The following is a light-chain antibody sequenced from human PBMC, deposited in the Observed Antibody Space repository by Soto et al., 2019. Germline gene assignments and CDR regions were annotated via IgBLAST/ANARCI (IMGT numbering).Light chain of an antibody. CDR2: GAS. V-gene: IGKV3-15*01. Sequence: EIVMTQSPATLSVSPGERATLSCRASQSVSDNLAWYQQTPGQAPRLLIYGASTRGTGVPARFSGSGSGTEFPLTISSLQSEDFAVYYCQKYNGCPRKFGQGTTVEI. CDR3: QKYNGCPRK. J-gene: IGKJ1*01. CDR1: QSVSDN.